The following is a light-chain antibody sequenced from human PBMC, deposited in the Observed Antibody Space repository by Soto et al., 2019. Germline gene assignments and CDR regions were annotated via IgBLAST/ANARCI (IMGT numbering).Light chain of an antibody. CDR3: SSYTTSSTYV. V-gene: IGLV2-14*01. CDR2: EVS. J-gene: IGLJ1*01. CDR1: SSDVGAYNY. Sequence: QSALTQRASVSGSPGQSIIISCTGTSSDVGAYNYVSWYQQHPGKAPKLMIYEVSNRPSGISNRFSGSKSDNTASLTISGLQADDEADYYCSSYTTSSTYVFGNGTKLTVL.